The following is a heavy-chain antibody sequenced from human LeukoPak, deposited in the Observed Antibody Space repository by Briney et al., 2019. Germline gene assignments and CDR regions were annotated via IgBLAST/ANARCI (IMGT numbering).Heavy chain of an antibody. D-gene: IGHD6-19*01. CDR1: GGSISGYY. J-gene: IGHJ4*02. Sequence: SETLSLTCTVSGGSISGYYWSWIRQPPGKGLEWIGYISYSGSTNYNPSLKSRVTMSVDTSNNQFSLKLSSVTAADTAVYYCARDPPAGSGFDYWGQGTLVTVSS. V-gene: IGHV4-59*12. CDR3: ARDPPAGSGFDY. CDR2: ISYSGST.